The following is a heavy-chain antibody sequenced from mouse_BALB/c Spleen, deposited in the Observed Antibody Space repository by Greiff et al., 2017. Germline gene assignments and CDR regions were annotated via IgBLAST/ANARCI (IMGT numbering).Heavy chain of an antibody. CDR1: GFTFSNYW. V-gene: IGHV6-6*02. CDR2: IRLKSNNYAT. CDR3: TRGSSYDAMDY. D-gene: IGHD1-1*01. Sequence: EVQRVESGGGLVQPGGSMKLSCVASGFTFSNYWMNWVRQSPEKGLEWVAEIRLKSNNYATHYAESVKGRFTISRDDSKSSVYLQMNNLRAEDTGIYCCTRGSSYDAMDYWGQGTSVTVSS. J-gene: IGHJ4*01.